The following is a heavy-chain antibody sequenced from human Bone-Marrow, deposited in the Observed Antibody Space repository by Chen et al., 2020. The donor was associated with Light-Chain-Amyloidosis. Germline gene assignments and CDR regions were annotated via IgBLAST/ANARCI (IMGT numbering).Heavy chain of an antibody. D-gene: IGHD5-18*01. V-gene: IGHV3-53*02. CDR2: IYSGGST. J-gene: IGHJ4*02. CDR1: GFSVSRSN. Sequence: EVHLVETGGALIQPGGSLRLSCAASGFSVSRSNMSWVRQAPGKGLEWVSLIYSGGSTYYADFVKCRFTITRDSSKNTVYLQMTSLRAEDTALYYCATEGRDPGYSYGYLNYWGQGTLVTVSS. CDR3: ATEGRDPGYSYGYLNY.